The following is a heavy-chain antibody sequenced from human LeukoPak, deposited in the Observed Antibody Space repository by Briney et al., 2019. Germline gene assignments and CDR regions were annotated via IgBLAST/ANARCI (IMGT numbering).Heavy chain of an antibody. J-gene: IGHJ4*02. V-gene: IGHV3-74*01. CDR1: GFTFSNYW. CDR3: ARGAGWYCGGGSCYAFYFDY. Sequence: GGSLRLSCAASGFTFSNYWMHWVRQAPGKGLVWVSRINSDGGSTKYADSVKGRFTISRDNAKNTLYLEMNSLRAEDTAVYYCARGAGWYCGGGSCYAFYFDYWGQGNLVTVSS. D-gene: IGHD2-15*01. CDR2: INSDGGST.